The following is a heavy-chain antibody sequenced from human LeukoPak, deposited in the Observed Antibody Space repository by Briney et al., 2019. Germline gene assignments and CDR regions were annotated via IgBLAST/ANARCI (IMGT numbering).Heavy chain of an antibody. CDR3: ARGFQSRRLYYYDSSGYYGGYFDY. CDR1: GFTFSSYA. D-gene: IGHD3-22*01. Sequence: GGSLRLSCAASGFTFSSYAMHWVRQAPGKGLEWVAVISYDGSNKYYADSVKGRFTISRDNSKNTLYLQMNSLRAEDTAVYYCARGFQSRRLYYYDSSGYYGGYFDYWGQGTLVTVSS. V-gene: IGHV3-30-3*01. J-gene: IGHJ4*02. CDR2: ISYDGSNK.